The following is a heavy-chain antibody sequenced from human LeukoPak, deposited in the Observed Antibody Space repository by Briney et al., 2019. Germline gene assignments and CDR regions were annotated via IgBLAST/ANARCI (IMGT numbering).Heavy chain of an antibody. CDR2: ISSSSSYI. V-gene: IGHV3-21*01. J-gene: IGHJ6*02. D-gene: IGHD6-13*01. Sequence: GGSLGLSCAASGFTVSSSYMNWVRQAPGKGLEWVSSISSSSSYIYYADSVKGRFTISRDNAKNSLYLQMNSLRAEDTAVYYCARARIIAAAGYYYYYGMDVWGQGTTVTVSS. CDR1: GFTVSSSY. CDR3: ARARIIAAAGYYYYYGMDV.